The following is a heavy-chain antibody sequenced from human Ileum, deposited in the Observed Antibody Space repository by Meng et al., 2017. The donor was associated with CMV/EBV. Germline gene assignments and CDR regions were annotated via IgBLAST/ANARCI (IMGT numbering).Heavy chain of an antibody. CDR2: INPNSGGT. CDR3: ARDEWELYNWFDP. J-gene: IGHJ5*02. D-gene: IGHD1-26*01. Sequence: ASVKVSCKASGYTFTGYYMHWVRQAPGQGLEWMGWINPNSGGTNYAQKFQGRVTMTRDTSISTAYMELSRLRSDDTAVYYCARDEWELYNWFDPWGQGTVVTVSS. CDR1: GYTFTGYY. V-gene: IGHV1-2*02.